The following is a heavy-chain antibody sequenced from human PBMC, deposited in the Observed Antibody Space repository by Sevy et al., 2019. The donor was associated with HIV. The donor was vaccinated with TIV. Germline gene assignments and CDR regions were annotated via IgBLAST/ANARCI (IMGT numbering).Heavy chain of an antibody. CDR1: GLTFSDYY. D-gene: IGHD5-18*01. CDR3: VGRRYSYTYSWSYHFDY. V-gene: IGHV3-11*01. CDR2: ISSSGTTL. J-gene: IGHJ4*02. Sequence: GGSLRLSCAASGLTFSDYYMSWIRQAPGKGLERLSYISSSGTTLYSADSVKGRFAISRDNAKNSLYLQMNSLRAEDTAVYFCVGRRYSYTYSWSYHFDYWGQGALVTVSS.